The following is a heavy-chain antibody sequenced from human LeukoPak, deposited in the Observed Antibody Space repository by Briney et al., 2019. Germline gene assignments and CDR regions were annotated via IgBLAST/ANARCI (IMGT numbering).Heavy chain of an antibody. Sequence: SETLSLTCAVYGGSLSGYYWSWIRQPPGKGLEWIGEMNHSGSTNDNPSLKSRVTISVDTSKNQFSLKLSSVTAADTAVYYCARGRSGNYYGLGSYYNYWGQGTLVTVSS. D-gene: IGHD3-10*01. J-gene: IGHJ4*02. CDR2: MNHSGST. CDR3: ARGRSGNYYGLGSYYNY. V-gene: IGHV4-34*01. CDR1: GGSLSGYY.